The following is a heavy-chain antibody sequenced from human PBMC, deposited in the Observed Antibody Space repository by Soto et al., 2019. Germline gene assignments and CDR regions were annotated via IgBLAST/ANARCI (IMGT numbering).Heavy chain of an antibody. D-gene: IGHD3-9*01. CDR1: GFTFSGSA. CDR2: IRSKANSYAT. CDR3: TRPHYDILTGYPRDYYYGMDV. V-gene: IGHV3-73*01. J-gene: IGHJ6*02. Sequence: EESLRLSCAASGFTFSGSAMHWVRQASGKGLEWVDRIRSKANSYATAYAASVKGRFTISRDDSKNTAYLQMNSLKTEDTAVYYCTRPHYDILTGYPRDYYYGMDVWGQGTTVTVSS.